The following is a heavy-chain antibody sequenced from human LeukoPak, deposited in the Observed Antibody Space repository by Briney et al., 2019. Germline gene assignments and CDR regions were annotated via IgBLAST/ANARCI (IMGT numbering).Heavy chain of an antibody. CDR3: AREHHDVLSRVGLGY. V-gene: IGHV3-74*01. D-gene: IGHD3-16*01. CDR1: GFTFSTYW. J-gene: IGHJ4*02. Sequence: GGSLRLSCAASGFTFSTYWMHWVRQAPGKGPMWVSRVNTDGSSKLYADSVKGRFTISRDNAKSTLYLEMNSLRVEDTAVYYCAREHHDVLSRVGLGYWGQGILVTVAS. CDR2: VNTDGSSK.